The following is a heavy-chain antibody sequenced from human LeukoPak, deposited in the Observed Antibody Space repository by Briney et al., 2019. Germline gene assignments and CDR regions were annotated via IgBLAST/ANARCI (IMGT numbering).Heavy chain of an antibody. J-gene: IGHJ4*02. D-gene: IGHD5-18*01. V-gene: IGHV3-30*18. Sequence: GGSLRLSCAVSGFTFSSYGMHWVRQAPGKGLEWVAVISYDGSNKYYADSVKGRFTISRDNSKNTLYLQMNSLRAEDTAVYYCAKNTAMVYLIDYWGQGTLVTVSS. CDR3: AKNTAMVYLIDY. CDR1: GFTFSSYG. CDR2: ISYDGSNK.